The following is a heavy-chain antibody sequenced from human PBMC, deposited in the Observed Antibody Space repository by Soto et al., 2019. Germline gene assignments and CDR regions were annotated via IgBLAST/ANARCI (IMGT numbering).Heavy chain of an antibody. CDR3: ARSQVVIDAFDI. Sequence: ESGGGVVQPGRSLRLSCAASGFTFSSYAMHWVRQAPGKGLEWVAVISYDGSNKYYADSVKGRFTISRDNSKNTLYLQMNSLRAEDTAVYYCARSQVVIDAFDIWGQGTMVTVSS. CDR2: ISYDGSNK. D-gene: IGHD3-22*01. CDR1: GFTFSSYA. V-gene: IGHV3-30-3*01. J-gene: IGHJ3*02.